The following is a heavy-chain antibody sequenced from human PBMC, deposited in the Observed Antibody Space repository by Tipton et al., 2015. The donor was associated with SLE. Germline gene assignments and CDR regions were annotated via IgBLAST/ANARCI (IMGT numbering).Heavy chain of an antibody. CDR1: GYSFTSYW. CDR2: IYPGDSDT. CDR3: ARLPGVRGVIRSLGD. D-gene: IGHD3-10*01. Sequence: QSGPEVKKPGESLKISCKGSGYSFTSYWSGWVRQMPGKGLEWMGIIYPGDSDTRYSPSFQGQVTISADKSISTAYLQWSSLKASDTAMYYCARLPGVRGVIRSLGDCGQVTLVAVCS. J-gene: IGHJ4*02. V-gene: IGHV5-51*03.